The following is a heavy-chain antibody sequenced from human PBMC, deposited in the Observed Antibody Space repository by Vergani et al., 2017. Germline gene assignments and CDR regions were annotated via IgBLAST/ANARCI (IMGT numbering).Heavy chain of an antibody. D-gene: IGHD3-9*01. V-gene: IGHV4-34*01. CDR1: GGSFSGYY. CDR3: ARYIRYFDWFRSGGFDY. Sequence: QVQLQQWGAGLLKPSETLSLTCAVYGGSFSGYYWSWIRQPPGKGLEWFGEINHSGSTNYNPSLKRRVTISVDTSKNQFSLKLSSVTAADTAVYYCARYIRYFDWFRSGGFDYWGQGTLVTVSS. J-gene: IGHJ4*02. CDR2: INHSGST.